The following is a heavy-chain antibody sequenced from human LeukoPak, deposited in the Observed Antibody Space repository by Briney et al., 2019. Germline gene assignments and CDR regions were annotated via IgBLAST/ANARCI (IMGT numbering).Heavy chain of an antibody. CDR1: GYTFTSYY. D-gene: IGHD5-18*01. CDR2: INPSGGST. V-gene: IGHV1-46*01. Sequence: ASVKVSCKASGYTFTSYYMHWVRQAPGQGLEWMGIINPSGGSTSYAQKFQGRVTMTRDTSTSTVYMELSSLRSEATAVYYCARGSRSSDTAMVMSYYFQHWGQGTLVTVSS. CDR3: ARGSRSSDTAMVMSYYFQH. J-gene: IGHJ1*01.